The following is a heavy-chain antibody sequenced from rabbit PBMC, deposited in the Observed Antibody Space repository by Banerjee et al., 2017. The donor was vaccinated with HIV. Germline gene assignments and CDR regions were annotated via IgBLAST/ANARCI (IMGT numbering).Heavy chain of an antibody. Sequence: QEQLVESGGGLVKPGASLSLTCTASAFSFSSSYYMCWVRQAPGKGLEWIGCINTASGSTWYATWAKGRFTISKTSSTTVTLQMTSLTAADTATYFCARDNAWASGAYYGFNLWGPGTLVTVS. D-gene: IGHD1-1*01. CDR3: ARDNAWASGAYYGFNL. CDR1: AFSFSSSYY. V-gene: IGHV1S45*01. CDR2: INTASGST. J-gene: IGHJ4*01.